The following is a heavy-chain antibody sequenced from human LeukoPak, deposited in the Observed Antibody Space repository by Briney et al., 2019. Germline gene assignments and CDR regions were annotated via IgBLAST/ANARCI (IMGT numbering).Heavy chain of an antibody. CDR3: ARDEYSYGFYYYGMDV. D-gene: IGHD5-18*01. CDR2: IWHDGSNK. CDR1: GFTLSTYG. J-gene: IGHJ6*02. Sequence: GGSLRLSCAASGFTLSTYGMHWVRQAPGKGLEWVAVIWHDGSNKYYADSVKGRFSISRDNPKNTLYLQMNGLRAEDTAVYYCARDEYSYGFYYYGMDVWGQGTTVTVSS. V-gene: IGHV3-33*01.